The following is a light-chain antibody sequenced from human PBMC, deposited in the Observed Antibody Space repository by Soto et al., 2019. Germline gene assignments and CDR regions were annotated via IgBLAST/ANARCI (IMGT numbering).Light chain of an antibody. V-gene: IGKV3-15*01. CDR1: QSVNTN. CDR2: GAS. CDR3: QQYNNWPWT. Sequence: EIVMTQSPATPSVSPGGRATLSCRASQSVNTNLAWYQHKPGQAPRVLIYGASSRATGIPARFSGSGSGTELTLTISSLQSEDFAVYYCQQYNNWPWTFGQGTKVDI. J-gene: IGKJ1*01.